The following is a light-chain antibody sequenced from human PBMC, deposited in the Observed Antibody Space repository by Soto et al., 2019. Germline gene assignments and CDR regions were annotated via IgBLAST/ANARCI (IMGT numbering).Light chain of an antibody. CDR3: QQYGTSWT. V-gene: IGKV3-20*01. CDR1: QSVSIRH. Sequence: IVLTQSPGTLSLSPGEGATLSCRTSQSVSIRHLAWYQQRPGQAPRLLIYATSDRATGTPDRFSGSGSGTDFTLTITCLEPEDFAVYYCQQYGTSWTFGQGTKVEI. CDR2: ATS. J-gene: IGKJ1*01.